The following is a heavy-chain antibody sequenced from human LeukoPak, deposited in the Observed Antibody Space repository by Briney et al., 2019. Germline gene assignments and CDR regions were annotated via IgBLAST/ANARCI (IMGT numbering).Heavy chain of an antibody. V-gene: IGHV4-39*07. CDR3: ARQTIETTLGGVPDYLDP. D-gene: IGHD3-16*01. CDR1: GVSISSGHYY. CDR2: VHYSGST. J-gene: IGHJ5*02. Sequence: SETLSLTCTVSGVSISSGHYYWAWIRQPPGKGLECIASVHYSGSTYYDPSFNGRVTLSVDTSKNQFSLRLSSVPAADTAVYYCARQTIETTLGGVPDYLDPWGQGTPVTVSS.